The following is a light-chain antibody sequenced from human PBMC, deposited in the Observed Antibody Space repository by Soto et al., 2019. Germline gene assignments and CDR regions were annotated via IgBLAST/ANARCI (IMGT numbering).Light chain of an antibody. J-gene: IGLJ1*01. CDR1: SGDIGSYNR. CDR3: GSYTSTDTPLV. CDR2: EVT. Sequence: QSALTQPASVSGSPGQSITISCTGTSGDIGSYNRVSWYQQHPGKAPKLIIYEVTDRPSGVSNRFSGSKSGNKASLTISNLEAEDESDYYCGSYTSTDTPLVFGTGTKVTVL. V-gene: IGLV2-14*01.